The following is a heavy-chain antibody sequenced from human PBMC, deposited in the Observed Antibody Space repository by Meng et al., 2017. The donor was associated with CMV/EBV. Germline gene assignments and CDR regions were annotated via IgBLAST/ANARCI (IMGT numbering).Heavy chain of an antibody. CDR2: ISSSSSYI. J-gene: IGHJ4*02. D-gene: IGHD3-10*01. V-gene: IGHV3-21*01. CDR3: AGSFRGDSPDY. Sequence: SCAASGFNFSSYSMNGVRQAPGKGLEWVSSISSSSSYIYYADSVKGRFTISRDNAKNSLYLQMNSLRAEDTAVYYCAGSFRGDSPDYWGQGTLVTVSS. CDR1: GFNFSSYS.